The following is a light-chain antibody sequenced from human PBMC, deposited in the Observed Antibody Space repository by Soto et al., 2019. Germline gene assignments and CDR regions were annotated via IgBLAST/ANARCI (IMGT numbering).Light chain of an antibody. CDR3: QQYNSYSET. V-gene: IGKV1-5*01. CDR2: DAS. J-gene: IGKJ1*01. Sequence: DIQMTQSPSTLSASVGDRVTITCRTSQSISGWLAWYQQKPGKAPKLLIYDASSLESGVPSRFSGSGSGTEFTLTISSLQPDDFATYYCQQYNSYSETFGQGTRWISN. CDR1: QSISGW.